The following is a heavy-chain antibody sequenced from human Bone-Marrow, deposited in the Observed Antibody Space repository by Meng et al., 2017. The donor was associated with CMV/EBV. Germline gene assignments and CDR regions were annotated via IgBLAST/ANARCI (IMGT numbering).Heavy chain of an antibody. CDR3: AHRHSAAGQLDY. CDR2: IYWDDDN. CDR1: GFSLSSGVG. D-gene: IGHD6-13*01. Sequence: QITLKESGPTLVKPNQPLPLTCTFSGFSLSSGVGVGWVRQPPGEALEWLAIIYWDDDNRYSPSLRSRLTLTKDTSKNQVVLSMTNVDPVDTATYYCAHRHSAAGQLDYWGQGTLVTVSS. V-gene: IGHV2-5*02. J-gene: IGHJ4*02.